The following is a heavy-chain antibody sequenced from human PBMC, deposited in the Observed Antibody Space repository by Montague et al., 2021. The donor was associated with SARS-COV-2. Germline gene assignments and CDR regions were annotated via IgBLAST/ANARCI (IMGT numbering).Heavy chain of an antibody. CDR1: GGSFSGYY. V-gene: IGHV4-34*01. Sequence: SETLSLTCAVYGGSFSGYYWSWIRQPPGKGLEWIGEINHSGSTKYNPSLKSRVTISVDTAKNQFSLKMSSVTAADTAVYYCARGTNRAFTDDYDSSGCASDYWGQGTLVTVSS. CDR3: ARGTNRAFTDDYDSSGCASDY. CDR2: INHSGST. J-gene: IGHJ4*02. D-gene: IGHD3-22*01.